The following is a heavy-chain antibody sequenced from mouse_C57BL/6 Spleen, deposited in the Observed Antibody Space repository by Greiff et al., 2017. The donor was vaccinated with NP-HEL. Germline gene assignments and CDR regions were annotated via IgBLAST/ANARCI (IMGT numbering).Heavy chain of an antibody. CDR1: GYTFTSYW. V-gene: IGHV1-64*01. CDR2: IHPNSGST. D-gene: IGHD1-1*01. Sequence: QVQLQQPGAELVKPGASVKLSCKASGYTFTSYWMHWVKQRPGQGLEWIGMIHPNSGSTNYNEKFKSKATLTVDKSSSTAYMQLSSLPSEDSAVFYCARITTGYAMDYWGQGTPVTVSS. J-gene: IGHJ4*01. CDR3: ARITTGYAMDY.